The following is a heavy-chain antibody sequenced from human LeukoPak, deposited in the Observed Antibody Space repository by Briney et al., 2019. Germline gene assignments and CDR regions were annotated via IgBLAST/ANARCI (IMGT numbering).Heavy chain of an antibody. CDR1: GFTFSSYW. CDR3: ARGRGTGQINYFDY. Sequence: GGSLRLSCAASGFTFSSYWMSWVRQAPGRGLEWVANIKQDGSETYYVDSVKGRFTISRDNAKNSLYLQMNSLRAEDTALYYCARGRGTGQINYFDYWGQGTLVTVAS. CDR2: IKQDGSET. V-gene: IGHV3-7*01. J-gene: IGHJ4*02.